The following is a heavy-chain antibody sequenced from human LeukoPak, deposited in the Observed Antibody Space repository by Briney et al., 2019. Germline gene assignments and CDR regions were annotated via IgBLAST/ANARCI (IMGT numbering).Heavy chain of an antibody. J-gene: IGHJ5*02. Sequence: PSGGSLRLSCAASGFTFSSYWMSWVRQAPGKGLEWVANIKQDGRDKYYVDSVKGRFTISRDNAKNSLYLQMNSLRAEDTAVYYCARVDGHAYWFDPWGQGTLVTVSS. CDR3: ARVDGHAYWFDP. V-gene: IGHV3-7*03. CDR2: IKQDGRDK. CDR1: GFTFSSYW.